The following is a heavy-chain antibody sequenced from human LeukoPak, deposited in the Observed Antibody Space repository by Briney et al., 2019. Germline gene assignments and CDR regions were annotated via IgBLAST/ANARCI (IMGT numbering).Heavy chain of an antibody. J-gene: IGHJ5*02. CDR2: IIPILGIA. D-gene: IGHD3-22*01. V-gene: IGHV1-69*04. Sequence: VASVKVSCKASGGTFSSYAISWVRQAPGQGLERMGRIIPILGIANYAQKFQGRVTITADKSTSTAYMELSSLRSEDTAVYYCARSDYYDSSGYRNWFDPWGQGTLVTVSS. CDR3: ARSDYYDSSGYRNWFDP. CDR1: GGTFSSYA.